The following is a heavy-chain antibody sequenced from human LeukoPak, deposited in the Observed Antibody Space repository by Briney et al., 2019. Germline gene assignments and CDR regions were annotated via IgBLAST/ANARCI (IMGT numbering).Heavy chain of an antibody. D-gene: IGHD1-26*01. CDR3: ATESYGGA. CDR1: DFTVSSNS. J-gene: IGHJ4*02. V-gene: IGHV3-53*01. CDR2: TYSSGST. Sequence: GGSLRLSCAAYDFTVSSNSMSCVSQAPGKGLEWVSVTYSSGSTHYADSVKARFTISRDSSTNTLYLQMNSLRAEDSAVYYCATESYGGAWGQGTLVTVSS.